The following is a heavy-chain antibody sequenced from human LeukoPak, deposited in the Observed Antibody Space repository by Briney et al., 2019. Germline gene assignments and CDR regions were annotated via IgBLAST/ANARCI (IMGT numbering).Heavy chain of an antibody. J-gene: IGHJ4*02. CDR1: GFTFSTYW. V-gene: IGHV3-7*01. Sequence: PGGSLRLSCAASGFTFSTYWMIWVRQAPGKGPEWVSNITKDGSAIYYVDSVKGRFTISRDNAKKSLYLQMNSLRAEDTAVYYCARDSSGYLAYDSWGQGTLVTVSS. CDR3: ARDSSGYLAYDS. CDR2: ITKDGSAI. D-gene: IGHD6-6*01.